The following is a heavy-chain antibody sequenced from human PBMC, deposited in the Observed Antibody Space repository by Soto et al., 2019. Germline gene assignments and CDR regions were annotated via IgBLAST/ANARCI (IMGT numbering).Heavy chain of an antibody. Sequence: QVQLVQSGAEVKKPGASVKVSCKASGYTFTSYGISRVRQAPGQGLEWMGWISAYNGNTNYAQKLQGRVTMTTDTSTSTAYMELRSLRSDDTAVYYCARYCSSTSCYSYYYGMDVWGQGTTVTVSS. CDR1: GYTFTSYG. CDR2: ISAYNGNT. CDR3: ARYCSSTSCYSYYYGMDV. D-gene: IGHD2-2*02. V-gene: IGHV1-18*04. J-gene: IGHJ6*02.